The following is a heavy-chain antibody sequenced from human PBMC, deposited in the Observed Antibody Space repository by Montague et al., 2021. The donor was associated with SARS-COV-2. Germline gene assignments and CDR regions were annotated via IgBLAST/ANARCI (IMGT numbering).Heavy chain of an antibody. CDR3: ARHASYDYSKDLYYYYYYGMDV. D-gene: IGHD4-11*01. CDR2: IYYSGST. Sequence: SETLSLTCTVSGGSISSSSHNWGWIRQPPGMGLEWIGTIYYSGSTYYKPSLKSRVTISVDTSKNQFSLKLSSVTAADTAVYYCARHASYDYSKDLYYYYYYGMDVWGQGTTVTVSS. CDR1: GGSISSSSHN. V-gene: IGHV4-39*01. J-gene: IGHJ6*02.